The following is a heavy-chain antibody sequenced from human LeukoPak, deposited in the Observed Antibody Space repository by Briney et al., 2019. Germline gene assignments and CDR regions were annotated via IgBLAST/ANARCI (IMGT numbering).Heavy chain of an antibody. Sequence: NPSETLSLTCTVSGGSISSSSYYWVWIRQPPGKGLEWIGSIYYSGSTYYNPSLKSRVTISVDTSKNQFSLKLSSVNAADTAVYYCARAQNSGYAWAAFDILGQGTMVTVSS. J-gene: IGHJ3*02. CDR3: ARAQNSGYAWAAFDI. V-gene: IGHV4-39*01. D-gene: IGHD5-12*01. CDR1: GGSISSSSYY. CDR2: IYYSGST.